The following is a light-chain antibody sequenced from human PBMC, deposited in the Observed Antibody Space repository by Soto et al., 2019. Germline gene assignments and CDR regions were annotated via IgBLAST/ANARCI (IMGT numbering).Light chain of an antibody. CDR1: SSDVGGYNY. CDR2: DVS. Sequence: QSVLTQPASVSGSPGQSITISCTGTSSDVGGYNYVSWYQQHPGKAPKLMIYDVSNRPSGVSNRFSGSKSGNTASLTISGLQAEDEADYYRSSYTTNSTHLYFFGTGTKLTVL. V-gene: IGLV2-14*01. J-gene: IGLJ1*01. CDR3: SSYTTNSTHLYF.